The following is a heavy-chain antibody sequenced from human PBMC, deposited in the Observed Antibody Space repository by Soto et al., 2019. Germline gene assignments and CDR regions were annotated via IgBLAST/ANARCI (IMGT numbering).Heavy chain of an antibody. V-gene: IGHV4-34*01. Sequence: QVQLQQWGAGLLKPSETLSLTCAVYGGSFSVYSWSWIRQPPGKGLERIGDINHSGMTHYNPSLESRISTSVDSSKNQFSLKLNSVTAADTAVYYCARENHPWAAIPVRKLKTTGWFDPWGQGTLVTVSS. CDR3: ARENHPWAAIPVRKLKTTGWFDP. J-gene: IGHJ5*02. CDR2: INHSGMT. D-gene: IGHD4-17*01. CDR1: GGSFSVYS.